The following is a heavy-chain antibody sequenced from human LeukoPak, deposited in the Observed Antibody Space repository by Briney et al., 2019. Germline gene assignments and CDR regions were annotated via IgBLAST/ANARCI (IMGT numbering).Heavy chain of an antibody. D-gene: IGHD6-19*01. V-gene: IGHV1-69*13. Sequence: ASVKVSCKASGGTFSSYAISWVRQAPGQGLEWMGGIIPIFGTANYAQKFQGRVTITADESTSTAYMELSSLRSEDTAVYYCARGPRLDSSGWYYGAFDIWGQGTMVTVPS. J-gene: IGHJ3*02. CDR3: ARGPRLDSSGWYYGAFDI. CDR2: IIPIFGTA. CDR1: GGTFSSYA.